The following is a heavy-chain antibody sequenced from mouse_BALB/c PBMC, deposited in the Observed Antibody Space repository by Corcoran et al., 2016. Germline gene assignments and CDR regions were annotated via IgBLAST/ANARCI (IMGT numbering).Heavy chain of an antibody. CDR1: GYTFTDYN. CDR2: INPNNGGT. J-gene: IGHJ3*01. D-gene: IGHD2-3*01. V-gene: IGHV1-18*01. Sequence: EVLLQQSGPELVKPGASVKIPCKASGYTFTDYNMDWVKQSHGKSLEWIGDINPNNGGTIYNQKFKGKATLTVDKSSSTAYMERRSLTSEDTAVYYCARGLLLAYWGQGTLVTVSA. CDR3: ARGLLLAY.